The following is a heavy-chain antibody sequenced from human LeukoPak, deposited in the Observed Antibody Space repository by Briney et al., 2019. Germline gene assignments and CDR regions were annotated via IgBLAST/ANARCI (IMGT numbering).Heavy chain of an antibody. D-gene: IGHD1-26*01. J-gene: IGHJ4*02. CDR1: GGSISSSSYY. Sequence: SETLSLTCTVSGGSISSSSYYWGWIRQPPGKGLEWIGSIYYSGSTYYNPSLKSRVTISVDTSKNQFSLKLSSVTAADAAVYYCARQAGASDYWGQGTLVTVSS. CDR2: IYYSGST. CDR3: ARQAGASDY. V-gene: IGHV4-39*01.